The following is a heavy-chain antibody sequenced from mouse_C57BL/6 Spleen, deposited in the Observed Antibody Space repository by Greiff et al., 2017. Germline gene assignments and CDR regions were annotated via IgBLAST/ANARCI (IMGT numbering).Heavy chain of an antibody. CDR3: ARYGGRLRGPWFAY. CDR1: GFTFTDYY. V-gene: IGHV7-3*01. J-gene: IGHJ3*01. Sequence: EVQLVESGGGLVQPGGSLSLSCAASGFTFTDYYMSWVRQPPGKALEWLGFIRNKANGYTTEDSASVKGRFTISRDNSQSILYLQMNALRAEDSATYYCARYGGRLRGPWFAYWGQGTLVTVSA. CDR2: IRNKANGYTT. D-gene: IGHD1-2*01.